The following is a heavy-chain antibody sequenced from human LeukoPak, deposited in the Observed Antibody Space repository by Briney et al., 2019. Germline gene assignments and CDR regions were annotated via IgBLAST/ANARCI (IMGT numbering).Heavy chain of an antibody. V-gene: IGHV3-21*01. CDR3: AELGITMIGGV. CDR1: GFNFSSYS. CDR2: ISSSSSSI. D-gene: IGHD3-10*02. Sequence: PGGSLRLSCAASGFNFSSYSMIWVRQAPGKGLEWVSSISSSSSSIYYADSVKGRFIISRDNAKNSVSLQMNSLRAEDTAVYYCAELGITMIGGVWGKGTTVTISS. J-gene: IGHJ6*04.